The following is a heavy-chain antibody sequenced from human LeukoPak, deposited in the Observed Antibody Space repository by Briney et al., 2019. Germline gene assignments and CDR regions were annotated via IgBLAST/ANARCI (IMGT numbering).Heavy chain of an antibody. CDR2: TNNDGSAT. CDR1: GFTFSSYW. CDR3: ARGNAGFDY. D-gene: IGHD2-2*01. J-gene: IGHJ4*02. Sequence: GGSLRLSCAASGFTFSSYWMHWVRQAPGKGLVWVSFTNNDGSATNYADSVKGRFTISRDNAKNTLYLQMNSLSAEDTAVYYCARGNAGFDYWSQGTLVTVSS. V-gene: IGHV3-74*01.